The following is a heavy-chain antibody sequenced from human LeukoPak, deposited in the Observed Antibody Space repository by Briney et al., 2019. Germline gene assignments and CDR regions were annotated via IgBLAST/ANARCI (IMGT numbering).Heavy chain of an antibody. CDR1: GVTFSSYA. J-gene: IGHJ4*02. CDR3: ARVGMAVAGTFDY. V-gene: IGHV1-69*13. D-gene: IGHD6-19*01. CDR2: IIPIFGTA. Sequence: SVKVSCKASGVTFSSYAISWVRPDPGQGLEWMGGIIPIFGTANYAQKFQGRVTITADESPSTAYMELSSLRSEDTAVYYCARVGMAVAGTFDYWGQGTLVTVSS.